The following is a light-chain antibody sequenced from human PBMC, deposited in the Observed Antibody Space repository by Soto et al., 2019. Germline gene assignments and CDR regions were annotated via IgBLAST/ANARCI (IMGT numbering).Light chain of an antibody. V-gene: IGKV3-15*01. Sequence: EIVMTQSPATLSVSPVERATLSCVASHSVRSKLAWYKQKPGQAPRLLIYDASTRATGVPARFRGSGSETEFTLTISSLQSEDFAVYHCQQYYKWPQTFGQGTKVDI. CDR2: DAS. CDR1: HSVRSK. CDR3: QQYYKWPQT. J-gene: IGKJ1*01.